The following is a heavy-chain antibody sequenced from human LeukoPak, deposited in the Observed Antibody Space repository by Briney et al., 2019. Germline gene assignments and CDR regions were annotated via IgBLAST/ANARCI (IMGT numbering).Heavy chain of an antibody. J-gene: IGHJ4*02. V-gene: IGHV1-46*01. D-gene: IGHD6-13*01. CDR2: INPSGGST. CDR1: GYTFTSYY. CDR3: AREHSSSWYDPNFDY. Sequence: ASVKVSCKASGYTFTSYYMHWVRQAPGQGLEWMGIINPSGGSTSYAQKFQGRVTMTRDTSTSTVYMELSSLRSEDTAVCYCAREHSSSWYDPNFDYWGQGTLVTVSS.